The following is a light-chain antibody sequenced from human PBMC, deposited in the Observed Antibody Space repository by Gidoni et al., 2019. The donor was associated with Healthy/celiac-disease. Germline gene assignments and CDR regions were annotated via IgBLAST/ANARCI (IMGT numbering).Light chain of an antibody. J-gene: IGKJ1*01. CDR2: AAS. V-gene: IGKV1-39*01. CDR3: QQSYSTPPT. CDR1: QSISSY. Sequence: DIQMTKSPSSLSASVGDRVPITCRASQSISSYLNWYQQKPGKAPKLLIYAASSLQSGVPSRFSGSGSGTDFTLTISSLQPEDFATYYCQQSYSTPPTFGQGTKVEIK.